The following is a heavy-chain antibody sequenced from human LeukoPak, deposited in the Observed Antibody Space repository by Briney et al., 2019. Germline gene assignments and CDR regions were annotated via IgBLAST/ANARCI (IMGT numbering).Heavy chain of an antibody. CDR3: ARDRTDFGEPYYMDV. J-gene: IGHJ6*03. CDR2: IYTSGST. CDR1: GGSISSGSYY. D-gene: IGHD3-16*01. V-gene: IGHV4-61*02. Sequence: SSETLSLTCTVSGGSISSGSYYWSWIRQPAGKGLEWIGRIYTSGSTNYNPSLKSRVTISVDTSKNQFSLKLSSVTAADTAVYYCARDRTDFGEPYYMDVWGKGTTVTVSS.